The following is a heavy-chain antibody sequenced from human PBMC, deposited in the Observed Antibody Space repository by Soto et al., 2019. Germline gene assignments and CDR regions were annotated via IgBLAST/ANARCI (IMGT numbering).Heavy chain of an antibody. Sequence: QVQLVQSGAEVKKPGASVKVSCKASGYTFTSYYMHWVRQAPGQGLEWMGIINPSGGSTSYAQKFQGRVTMTRDTSTSTVYMELSSPRSEDTAVYYCASLLGTHDDYWGQGTLVTVSS. V-gene: IGHV1-46*01. CDR1: GYTFTSYY. J-gene: IGHJ4*02. CDR2: INPSGGST. CDR3: ASLLGTHDDY.